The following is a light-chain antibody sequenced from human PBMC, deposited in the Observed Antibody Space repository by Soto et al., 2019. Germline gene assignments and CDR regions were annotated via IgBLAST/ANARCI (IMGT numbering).Light chain of an antibody. CDR1: QSVSTS. J-gene: IGKJ1*01. Sequence: IVLTQSPVTLALSPGESAVLSCRASQSVSTSLAWYQHKPGQAPRLFIYDASKRAPGIPARFTGSGSGTDFTLTISSLEPEDIAVYYCQVRYVCPSFGQGTKVEIK. V-gene: IGKV3-11*01. CDR3: QVRYVCPS. CDR2: DAS.